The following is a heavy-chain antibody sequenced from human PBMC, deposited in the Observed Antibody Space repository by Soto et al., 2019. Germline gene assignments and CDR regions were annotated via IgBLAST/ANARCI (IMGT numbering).Heavy chain of an antibody. J-gene: IGHJ3*02. CDR2: IYWNDDK. V-gene: IGHV2-5*01. D-gene: IGHD3-10*01. CDR3: AHKLVVRGVITLDFDI. Sequence: SGPTLVNPTQTLTLTCTFSGFSLSTSGVGVGWIRQPPGKALEWLALIYWNDDKRYSPSLKSRLTITKDTSKNQVVLTMTNMVPVDTATYYCAHKLVVRGVITLDFDIWGQGTMVTVSS. CDR1: GFSLSTSGVG.